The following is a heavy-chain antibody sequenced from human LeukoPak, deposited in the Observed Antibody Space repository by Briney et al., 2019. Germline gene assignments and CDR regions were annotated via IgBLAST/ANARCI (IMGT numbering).Heavy chain of an antibody. J-gene: IGHJ3*02. CDR3: ARDLGLGSSYLPNAFDI. V-gene: IGHV3-74*01. D-gene: IGHD5-18*01. Sequence: PGGSLRLSCAASGFTFSSYSMNWVRQAPGKGLEWVSRINSDGSSTSYADSVKGRFTISRDNAKNTLYLQMNSLRAEDTAVYYCARDLGLGSSYLPNAFDIWGQGTMVTVSS. CDR2: INSDGSST. CDR1: GFTFSSYS.